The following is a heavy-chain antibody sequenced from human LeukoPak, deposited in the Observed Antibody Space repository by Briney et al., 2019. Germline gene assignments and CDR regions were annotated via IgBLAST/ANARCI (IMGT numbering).Heavy chain of an antibody. CDR1: GGSISSSNW. CDR2: IYHSGST. V-gene: IGHV4-4*02. CDR3: ARNPATYYDFWSGYYD. Sequence: PSETLSLTCAVSGGSISSSNWWSWVRQPPGKGLEWIGEIYHSGSTNYNPSLKSLVTISVDKSKNQFSLKLSSVTAADTAVYYCARNPATYYDFWSGYYDWGQGTLVTVSS. D-gene: IGHD3-3*01. J-gene: IGHJ4*02.